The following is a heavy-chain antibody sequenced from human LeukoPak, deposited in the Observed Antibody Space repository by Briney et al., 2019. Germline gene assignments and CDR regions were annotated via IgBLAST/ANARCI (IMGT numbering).Heavy chain of an antibody. Sequence: PSQTLSLTCTVSGGSISSGSYYWSWIRQPAGKGLEWIGRIYTSGSTNYNPSLKSRVTISVDTSKNQFSLKLSSVTAADTAVYYCARGLDIVVVPAQGVDWFDPWGQGTLVTVSS. D-gene: IGHD2-2*03. V-gene: IGHV4-61*02. CDR1: GGSISSGSYY. CDR2: IYTSGST. CDR3: ARGLDIVVVPAQGVDWFDP. J-gene: IGHJ5*02.